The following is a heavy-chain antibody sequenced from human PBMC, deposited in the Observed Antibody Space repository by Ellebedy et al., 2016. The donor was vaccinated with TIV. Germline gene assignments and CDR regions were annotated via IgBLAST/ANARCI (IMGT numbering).Heavy chain of an antibody. D-gene: IGHD1-26*01. J-gene: IGHJ4*02. CDR3: ARHSAYSESGGGGIDY. CDR2: VYYTGST. Sequence: ESLKISCAASGFTFRSHSMNWVRQAPGKGLEWIGRVYYTGSTYYNPSLKSRVTLSVDTSKNQFSLKLSSVTATDPAVYYCARHSAYSESGGGGIDYWGQGTLVTVSS. V-gene: IGHV4-39*01. CDR1: GFTFRSHSMN.